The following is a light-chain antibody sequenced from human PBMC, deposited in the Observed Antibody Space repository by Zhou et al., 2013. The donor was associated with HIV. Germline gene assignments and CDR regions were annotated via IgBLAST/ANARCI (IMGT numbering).Light chain of an antibody. J-gene: IGKJ5*01. Sequence: EIVMTQSPATLSVSPGEGATLSCRASQSVSSNLAWYQQKPGQPPRLLIYGASTRATGIPARFSGSESGTEFTLTISSMQSEDFAVYYCQQYKIWPQITFGQGDTTG. CDR3: QQYKIWPQIT. CDR1: QSVSSN. CDR2: GAS. V-gene: IGKV3-15*01.